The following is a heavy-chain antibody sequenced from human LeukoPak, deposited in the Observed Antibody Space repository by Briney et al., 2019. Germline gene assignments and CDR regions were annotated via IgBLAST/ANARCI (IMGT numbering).Heavy chain of an antibody. CDR2: IYYSGST. V-gene: IGHV4-30-4*01. CDR1: GGSISSGDYY. CDR3: ARAITIFGVGPYGMDV. Sequence: SETLSLTCTVSGGSISSGDYYWSWIRQPPGKGLEWIGYIYYSGSTYYNPSLKSRVTISVDTSKNQFSLKLSSVTAADTAVYYCARAITIFGVGPYGMDVWGQGTTVTVSS. J-gene: IGHJ6*02. D-gene: IGHD3-3*01.